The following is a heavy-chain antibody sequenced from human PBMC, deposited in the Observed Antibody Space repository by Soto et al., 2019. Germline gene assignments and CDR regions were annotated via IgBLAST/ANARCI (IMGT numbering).Heavy chain of an antibody. CDR3: AREYYGSGSYPEYYYYGMDV. J-gene: IGHJ6*02. Sequence: SETLSLTCAVYGGSFSCYYLSWIRQPPGTGLEWIGEINHSGSTNYNPSLKSRVTISVDTSKNQFSLKLSSVTAADTAVYYCAREYYGSGSYPEYYYYGMDVWGQGTTVTVSS. D-gene: IGHD3-10*01. CDR1: GGSFSCYY. V-gene: IGHV4-34*01. CDR2: INHSGST.